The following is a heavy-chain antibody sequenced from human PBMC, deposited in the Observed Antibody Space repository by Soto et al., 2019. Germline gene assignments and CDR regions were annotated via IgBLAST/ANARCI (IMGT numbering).Heavy chain of an antibody. CDR2: INPNSGGT. CDR1: GYTFTGYY. J-gene: IGHJ4*02. V-gene: IGHV1-2*02. CDR3: ARALGSSWTFDY. Sequence: ASVKVSCKASGYTFTGYYMHWVRQAPGQGLEWMGWINPNSGGTNYAQKFQGRVTMTRDTSISTAYMELSRLRSDDTAVYYCARALGSSWTFDYWGQGTLVTVSS. D-gene: IGHD6-13*01.